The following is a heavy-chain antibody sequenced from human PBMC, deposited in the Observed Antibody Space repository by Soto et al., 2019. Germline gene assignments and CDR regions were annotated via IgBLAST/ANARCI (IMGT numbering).Heavy chain of an antibody. CDR3: AKRAWGSFYFDY. J-gene: IGHJ4*02. D-gene: IGHD7-27*01. Sequence: GGSLRLSCAASGFTFNSYSMNWVRQAPGKGLEWISYISSSSSTIHYIDSVKGRFTISRDNAKNSLYLQMNSLRAEDTALYYCAKRAWGSFYFDYWGQGT. CDR1: GFTFNSYS. CDR2: ISSSSSTI. V-gene: IGHV3-48*01.